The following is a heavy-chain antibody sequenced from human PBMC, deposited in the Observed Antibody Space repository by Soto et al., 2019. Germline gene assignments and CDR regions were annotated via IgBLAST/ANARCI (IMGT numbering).Heavy chain of an antibody. D-gene: IGHD3-9*01. CDR1: GFTFSSYA. V-gene: IGHV3-30-3*01. J-gene: IGHJ6*02. CDR2: ISYDGSNK. CDR3: ARGPSYYDILTGYLTVAPYYYYGMDV. Sequence: GGSLRLSCAASGFTFSSYAMHWVRQAPGKGLEWVAVISYDGSNKYYADSVKGRFTISRDNSKNTLYLQMNSLRAEDTAVYYCARGPSYYDILTGYLTVAPYYYYGMDVWGQGTTVTVSS.